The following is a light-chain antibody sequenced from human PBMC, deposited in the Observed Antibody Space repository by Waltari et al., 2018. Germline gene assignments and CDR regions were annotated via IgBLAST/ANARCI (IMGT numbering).Light chain of an antibody. J-gene: IGKJ3*01. CDR1: QSVSSS. Sequence: VILTQSRATLSLSPGERATLSCRASQSVSSSLAWYQQKPGQAPRLLIHSASSRATGIPDRFSGSGSGTEFTLTISSLEPEDVGVYHCYQHSSGYFTFGPGTKLDIK. CDR3: YQHSSGYFT. CDR2: SAS. V-gene: IGKV3-11*01.